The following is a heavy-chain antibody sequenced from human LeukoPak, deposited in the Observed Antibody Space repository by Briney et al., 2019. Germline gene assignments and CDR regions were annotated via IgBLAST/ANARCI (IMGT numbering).Heavy chain of an antibody. CDR2: ISGSGGST. Sequence: PGGSLRLSCAASGFTFSSYAMSWVRQAPGKGLEWVSAISGSGGSTYYADTVKGRFTISRGNSKNTLYLQMNSLRAEDTAVYYCAKRSSRYSSGWHFDYWGQGTLVTVSS. J-gene: IGHJ4*02. D-gene: IGHD6-19*01. CDR3: AKRSSRYSSGWHFDY. V-gene: IGHV3-23*01. CDR1: GFTFSSYA.